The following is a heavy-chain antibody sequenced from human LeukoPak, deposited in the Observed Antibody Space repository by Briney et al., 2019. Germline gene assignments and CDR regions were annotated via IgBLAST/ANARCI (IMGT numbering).Heavy chain of an antibody. CDR1: GFTFSTYA. Sequence: GGSLRLSCAASGFTFSTYAMSWVRQAPGKGLEWVSLIGGSDGRTRYADSVKGRFTISRDNSKNTLYLEMNSLRAEDTAVYYCAKDSSSYDWGYMDVWGKGTTVTIPS. J-gene: IGHJ6*03. CDR3: AKDSSSYDWGYMDV. CDR2: IGGSDGRT. D-gene: IGHD3-22*01. V-gene: IGHV3-23*01.